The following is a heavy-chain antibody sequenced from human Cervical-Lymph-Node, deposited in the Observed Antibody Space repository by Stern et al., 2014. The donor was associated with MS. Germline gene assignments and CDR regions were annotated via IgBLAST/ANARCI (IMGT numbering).Heavy chain of an antibody. CDR2: IYWDDQK. V-gene: IGHV2-5*02. CDR1: GFSLSTSGLG. Sequence: ESGPALVKPTQTLTLTCTFSGFSLSTSGLGVGWIRQPPGEALDWLAYIYWDDQKRYSPSLKSRLTITKDTSKNQVVLTLTNVDPVDTATYYCAHRTAGPFDYWGQGTLVTVSS. CDR3: AHRTAGPFDY. J-gene: IGHJ4*02.